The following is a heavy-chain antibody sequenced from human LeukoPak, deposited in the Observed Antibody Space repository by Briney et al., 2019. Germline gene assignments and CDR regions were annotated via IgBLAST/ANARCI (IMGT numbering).Heavy chain of an antibody. CDR1: GITFSSYA. Sequence: QSGGSLRLSCAASGITFSSYAMSWVREAPGKGLEWVSGISGGGSTYYADSVKGRFTISRDNSKNTIYMQMNSLRGEDTAVYSCAKGTIGGQWLVQFDYWGQGTQVTVSS. J-gene: IGHJ4*02. V-gene: IGHV3-23*01. D-gene: IGHD6-19*01. CDR2: ISGGGST. CDR3: AKGTIGGQWLVQFDY.